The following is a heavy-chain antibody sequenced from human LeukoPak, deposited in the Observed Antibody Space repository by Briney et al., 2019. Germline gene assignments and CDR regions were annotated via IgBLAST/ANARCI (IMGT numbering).Heavy chain of an antibody. V-gene: IGHV4-59*08. CDR2: IYYSGST. J-gene: IGHJ4*02. Sequence: SETLSLTCTVCVGSISSYYWSWIRQPPGKGVKWIGYIYYSGSTNYNPSLKSRVTISVDTSKNQFSLKLSSVTAADTAVYYCARHQRVAAASIHTLFDYWGQGTLVTVSS. CDR1: VGSISSYY. D-gene: IGHD6-13*01. CDR3: ARHQRVAAASIHTLFDY.